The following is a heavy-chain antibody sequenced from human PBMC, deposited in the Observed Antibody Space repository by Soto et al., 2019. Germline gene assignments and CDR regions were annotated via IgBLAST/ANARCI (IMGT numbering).Heavy chain of an antibody. J-gene: IGHJ6*02. V-gene: IGHV1-18*01. Sequence: ASVKVSCKASGYTFTSYGISWVRQAPGQGLEWMGWISAYNGNTNYAQKLQGRVTMTTDTSTSTAYMELRSLRSDDTAVYYCARDMSGSGDNYYYYGMDVWGQATTVTVSS. CDR2: ISAYNGNT. CDR3: ARDMSGSGDNYYYYGMDV. CDR1: GYTFTSYG. D-gene: IGHD3-10*01.